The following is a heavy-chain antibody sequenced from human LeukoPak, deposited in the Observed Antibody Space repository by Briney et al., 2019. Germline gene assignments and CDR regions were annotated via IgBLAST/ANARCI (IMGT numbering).Heavy chain of an antibody. D-gene: IGHD2-15*01. Sequence: GSSVKVSCKASGGTFSSYAISWVRQAPGQGLEWMGGIIPIFGTANYAQKFQGRVTITADESTSTAYMELSSLRAEDTAVYYCAKETYCSGGSCYLFDFDYWGQGTLVTVSS. CDR3: AKETYCSGGSCYLFDFDY. J-gene: IGHJ4*02. V-gene: IGHV1-69*01. CDR1: GGTFSSYA. CDR2: IIPIFGTA.